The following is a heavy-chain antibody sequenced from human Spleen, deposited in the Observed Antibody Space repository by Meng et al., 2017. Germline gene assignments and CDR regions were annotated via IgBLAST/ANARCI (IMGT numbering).Heavy chain of an antibody. V-gene: IGHV1-69*13. Sequence: SVKVSCKSSGYSFTDFGITWVRQAPGQGLEWMGGIIPIFGTANYAQKFQGRVTITADESTSTAYMELSSLRSEDTAVYYCARDTYSSSTGGVYYYYYGMDVWGQGTTVTVSS. D-gene: IGHD6-6*01. CDR3: ARDTYSSSTGGVYYYYYGMDV. CDR1: GYSFTDFG. J-gene: IGHJ6*02. CDR2: IIPIFGTA.